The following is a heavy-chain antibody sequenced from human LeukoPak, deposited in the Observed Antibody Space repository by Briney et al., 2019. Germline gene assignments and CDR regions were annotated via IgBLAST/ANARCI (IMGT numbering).Heavy chain of an antibody. CDR3: ARTVATIESYYFDF. D-gene: IGHD5-12*01. V-gene: IGHV4-59*08. CDR2: IYYSGST. CDR1: GGSISSFY. Sequence: SETLSLTCTVSGGSISSFYWSWIRQPPGKGLEWIGYIYYSGSTNYNPSFKSRVTISVDTSKKQFSLKLSSVTAADTAVYYCARTVATIESYYFDFWGQGTLVTVSS. J-gene: IGHJ4*02.